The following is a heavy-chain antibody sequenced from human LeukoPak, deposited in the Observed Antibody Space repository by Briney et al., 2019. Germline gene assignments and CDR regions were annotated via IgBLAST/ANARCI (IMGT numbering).Heavy chain of an antibody. CDR3: ARGGRRGFYFDY. J-gene: IGHJ4*02. V-gene: IGHV4-61*05. Sequence: SETLSLTCTVSGGSISSSSYQWGWIRQPPGKGLEWIGYIYHSGSTNYNPSLKSRITISVDTSKNQFSLKLSSVTAADTAVYYCARGGRRGFYFDYWGQGTLVTVSS. CDR2: IYHSGST. D-gene: IGHD2-15*01. CDR1: GGSISSSSYQ.